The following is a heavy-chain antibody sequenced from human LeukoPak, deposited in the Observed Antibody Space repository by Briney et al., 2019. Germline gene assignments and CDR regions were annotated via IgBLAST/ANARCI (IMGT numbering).Heavy chain of an antibody. Sequence: ASVKVSCKASGYTFTSYGISWVRQAPGQRLEWMGWINAGNGNTKYSQKFQGRVTITRDTSASTAYMELSSLRSEDTAVYYCARERSSGWYRDYWGQGTLVTVSS. CDR1: GYTFTSYG. CDR3: ARERSSGWYRDY. V-gene: IGHV1-3*01. J-gene: IGHJ4*02. CDR2: INAGNGNT. D-gene: IGHD6-19*01.